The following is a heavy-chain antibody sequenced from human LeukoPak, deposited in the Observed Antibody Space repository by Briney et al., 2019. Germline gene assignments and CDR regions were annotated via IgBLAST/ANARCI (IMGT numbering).Heavy chain of an antibody. V-gene: IGHV3-11*01. CDR2: ISSSGSTI. D-gene: IGHD3-10*01. CDR1: GCTFSDYY. Sequence: GGSLRLSCAASGCTFSDYYMSWIRQAPGKGQEWVSYISSSGSTIFYADTVKGRFTISRDNAKNSLYLQMNSLRADARGLYFCARQPMRFGELLETFGHQDVSSKATTVTVSS. CDR3: ARQPMRFGELLETFGHQDV. J-gene: IGHJ6*04.